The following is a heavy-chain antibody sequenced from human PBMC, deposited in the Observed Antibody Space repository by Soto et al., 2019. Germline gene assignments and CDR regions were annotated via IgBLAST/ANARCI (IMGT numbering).Heavy chain of an antibody. CDR3: ARDRGYPNYYYYGMDV. J-gene: IGHJ6*02. D-gene: IGHD3-10*01. V-gene: IGHV3-33*01. Sequence: LRLSCAASGFTFSSYGMHWVRQAPGKGLEWVAVIWYDGSNKYYADSVKGRFTISRDNSKDTLYLQMNSLRAEDTAVYYCARDRGYPNYYYYGMDVWGQGTTVTVSS. CDR2: IWYDGSNK. CDR1: GFTFSSYG.